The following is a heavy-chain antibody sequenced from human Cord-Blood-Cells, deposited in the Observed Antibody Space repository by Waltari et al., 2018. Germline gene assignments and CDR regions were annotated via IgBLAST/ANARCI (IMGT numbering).Heavy chain of an antibody. Sequence: QLQLQDSGPGLAQPSETLSLTCTVSGGPISSSSYSWAWIRQPPGKGLEWIGSIYYSGSTYSNPSLKSRVTISVDTSKNQFSLKLSSVTAADTAVYYCASRDIGSSWQLFDYWGQGTLVTVSS. J-gene: IGHJ4*02. D-gene: IGHD6-13*01. CDR2: IYYSGST. CDR3: ASRDIGSSWQLFDY. V-gene: IGHV4-39*01. CDR1: GGPISSSSYS.